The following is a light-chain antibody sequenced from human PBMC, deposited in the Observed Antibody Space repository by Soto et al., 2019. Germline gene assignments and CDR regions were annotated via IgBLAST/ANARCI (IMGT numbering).Light chain of an antibody. CDR2: DNN. V-gene: IGLV1-51*01. CDR3: GTWDSSLSASVV. Sequence: QSVLTQPPSVSAAPGQKVTISCSGSSSNIGNNYVSWYQQLPGTAPKLLIYDNNKRPSGIPDRFSGSKSGTSATLCITGLQTGDEADYYCGTWDSSLSASVVFGGGTKLTVL. CDR1: SSNIGNNY. J-gene: IGLJ2*01.